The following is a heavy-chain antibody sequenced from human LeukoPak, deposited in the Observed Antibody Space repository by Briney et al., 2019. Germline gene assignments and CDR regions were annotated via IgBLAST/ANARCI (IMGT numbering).Heavy chain of an antibody. CDR2: INSDGSST. Sequence: TGGSLRLSCAGSGFTFSSYWMHWVRQAPGKGLVWVSRINSDGSSTSYADSVKGRFTISRDNAKNTLYLQMNSLRAEDTAVYYCAELGITMIGGVWGKGTTVTISS. D-gene: IGHD3-10*02. V-gene: IGHV3-74*01. J-gene: IGHJ6*04. CDR3: AELGITMIGGV. CDR1: GFTFSSYW.